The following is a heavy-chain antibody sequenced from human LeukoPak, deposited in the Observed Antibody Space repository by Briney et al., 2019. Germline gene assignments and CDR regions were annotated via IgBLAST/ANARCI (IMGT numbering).Heavy chain of an antibody. Sequence: ASVKVSCKASGYTFTSYYMHWVRQAPGQGLEWMGIINPSGGSTSYAQRFQGRVTMTRDMSTSTVYMELSRLRSDDTAVYYCARDSGMDYYDSSGYYYVLLRNWGQGTLITVSS. CDR2: INPSGGST. D-gene: IGHD3-22*01. J-gene: IGHJ4*02. CDR3: ARDSGMDYYDSSGYYYVLLRN. CDR1: GYTFTSYY. V-gene: IGHV1-46*01.